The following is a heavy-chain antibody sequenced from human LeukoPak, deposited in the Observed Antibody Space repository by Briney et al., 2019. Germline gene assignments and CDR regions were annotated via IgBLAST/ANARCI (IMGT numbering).Heavy chain of an antibody. CDR1: GYAFTDYY. CDR2: INPNTGGT. V-gene: IGHV1-2*02. CDR3: SRDTTMARWFDP. J-gene: IGHJ5*02. Sequence: ASTKVSCKASGYAFTDYYLHWMRQAPGQGLEWMGWINPNTGGTNYAPRFQDRVIMTRDTSITTAYMELTSLRSDDTAVYYCSRDTTMARWFDPWGQGTLVTVSS. D-gene: IGHD5-24*01.